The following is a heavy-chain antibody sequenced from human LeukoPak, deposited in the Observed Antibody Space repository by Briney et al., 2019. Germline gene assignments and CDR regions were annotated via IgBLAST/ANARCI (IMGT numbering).Heavy chain of an antibody. Sequence: PGGSLRLSCAASGFTFSSYAMSWVRQAPGKGLEWVSAISGSGGSTYYADSVKGRFTISRDNSKNTLYLQMNSLRAEDTAVYYCAKDLGNPWYYYYYMDVWGKGTTVTVSS. V-gene: IGHV3-23*01. D-gene: IGHD4-23*01. J-gene: IGHJ6*03. CDR3: AKDLGNPWYYYYYMDV. CDR2: ISGSGGST. CDR1: GFTFSSYA.